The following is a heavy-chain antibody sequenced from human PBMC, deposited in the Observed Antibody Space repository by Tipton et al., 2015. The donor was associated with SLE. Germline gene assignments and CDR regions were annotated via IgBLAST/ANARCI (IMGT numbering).Heavy chain of an antibody. CDR2: IYYSGST. J-gene: IGHJ3*02. CDR3: ARILRMDAFDI. D-gene: IGHD3-9*01. CDR1: GGSFSGYY. Sequence: TLSLTCAVYGGSFSGYYWSWIRQPPGKGLEWIGYIYYSGSTNYNPSLKSRVTISVDTSKNQISLKLSSVTAADTAVYYCARILRMDAFDIWGQGTMVTVSS. V-gene: IGHV4-59*01.